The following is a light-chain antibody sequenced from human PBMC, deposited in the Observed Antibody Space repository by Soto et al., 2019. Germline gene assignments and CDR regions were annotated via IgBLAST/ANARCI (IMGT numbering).Light chain of an antibody. CDR2: STD. CDR3: LLYFGGYVV. J-gene: IGLJ2*01. V-gene: IGLV7-43*01. CDR1: TGAVTSGYY. Sequence: QAVVTQEPSLTVSPGGTVTLTCASSTGAVTSGYYPNWVQQKPGQTPRALIYSTDNKRSWTPARFSGSLLGGKAALTLSGAQPEDEAEYYCLLYFGGYVVFGGGTKLTVL.